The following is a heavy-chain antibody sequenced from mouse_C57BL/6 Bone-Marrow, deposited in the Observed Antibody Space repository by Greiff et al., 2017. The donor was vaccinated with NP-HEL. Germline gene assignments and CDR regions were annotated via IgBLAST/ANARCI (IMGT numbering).Heavy chain of an antibody. Sequence: EVQGVESGGGLVQPGGSLSLSCAASGFTFPDYYMSWVRQPPGKAPEWLGFIRNKANGYTTEYSASVKGRFTISRDNSQSILYLQMNALRAEDSATYYCARSIYYDYADDPFYAMDYWGQGTSVTVSS. J-gene: IGHJ4*01. D-gene: IGHD2-4*01. V-gene: IGHV7-3*01. CDR1: GFTFPDYY. CDR2: IRNKANGYTT. CDR3: ARSIYYDYADDPFYAMDY.